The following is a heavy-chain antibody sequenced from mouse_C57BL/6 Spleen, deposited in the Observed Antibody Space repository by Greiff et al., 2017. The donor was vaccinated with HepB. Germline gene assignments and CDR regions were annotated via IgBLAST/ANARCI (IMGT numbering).Heavy chain of an antibody. CDR1: GFSLTSYG. CDR3: ARNDYSNYPFAY. Sequence: VMLVESGPGLVQPSQSLSITCTVSGFSLTSYGVHWVRQSPGKGLEWLGVIWSGGSTDYNAAFISRLSISKDNSKSQVFFKMNSLQADDTAIYYCARNDYSNYPFAYWGQGTLVTVSA. D-gene: IGHD2-5*01. V-gene: IGHV2-2*01. CDR2: IWSGGST. J-gene: IGHJ3*01.